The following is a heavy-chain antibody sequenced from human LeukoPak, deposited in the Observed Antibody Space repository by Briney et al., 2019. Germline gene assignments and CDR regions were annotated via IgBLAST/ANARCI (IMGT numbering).Heavy chain of an antibody. CDR2: FDPEDGET. Sequence: ASVKVSCKVSGYTLTELSMHWVRQAPGKGLECMGGFDPEDGETIYAQKFQGRVTMTEDTSTDTAYMELSSLRSEDTAVYYCATDRNWGSPYNWFDPWGQGTLVTVSS. CDR3: ATDRNWGSPYNWFDP. CDR1: GYTLTELS. V-gene: IGHV1-24*01. D-gene: IGHD7-27*01. J-gene: IGHJ5*02.